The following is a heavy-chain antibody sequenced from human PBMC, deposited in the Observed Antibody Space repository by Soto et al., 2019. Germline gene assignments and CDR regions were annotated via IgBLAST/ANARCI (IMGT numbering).Heavy chain of an antibody. J-gene: IGHJ4*02. Sequence: SETLSLTCTVSGGSISSGGYYWSWIRQHPGEGLEFIGYIFSGGDTYYNPSLKSRLKISVDTSTNQFSLNLTSVTAADSAIYYCARDLGRSYFDYWGTGTVVTVSS. CDR3: ARDLGRSYFDY. V-gene: IGHV4-31*03. CDR2: IFSGGDT. CDR1: GGSISSGGYY.